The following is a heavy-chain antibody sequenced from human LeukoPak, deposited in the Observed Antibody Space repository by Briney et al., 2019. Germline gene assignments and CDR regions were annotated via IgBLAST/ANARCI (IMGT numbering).Heavy chain of an antibody. Sequence: PGGSLRLSCAASGFTFSSYWMHWVRQAPGKGLEWVSAITGSGGRTYYADSVKGRFTISRDNSKNTLYLQMNSLRAEDTAIYYCAKEYTGTFSPFPSYFDNWGQGTLVTVSS. CDR1: GFTFSSYW. CDR3: AKEYTGTFSPFPSYFDN. V-gene: IGHV3-23*01. CDR2: ITGSGGRT. J-gene: IGHJ4*02. D-gene: IGHD1-26*01.